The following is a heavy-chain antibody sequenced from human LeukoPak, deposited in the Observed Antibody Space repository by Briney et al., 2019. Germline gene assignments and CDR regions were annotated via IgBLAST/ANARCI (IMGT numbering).Heavy chain of an antibody. CDR1: GFTFSNAW. J-gene: IGHJ4*02. CDR2: IKSKTDGGTT. CDR3: TTGPVATIFGVVISDY. Sequence: PGGSLRLSCVASGFTFSNAWMSWVRQAPGKGLEWVGRIKSKTDGGTTDYAAPVKGRFTISRDDSKNTLYLQMNSLKTEDTAVYYCTTGPVATIFGVVISDYWGQGTLVTVSS. V-gene: IGHV3-15*07. D-gene: IGHD3-3*01.